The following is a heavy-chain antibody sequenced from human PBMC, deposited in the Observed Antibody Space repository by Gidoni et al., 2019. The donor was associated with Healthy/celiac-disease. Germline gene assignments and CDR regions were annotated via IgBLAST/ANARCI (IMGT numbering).Heavy chain of an antibody. V-gene: IGHV3-30*18. Sequence: QVQLVESGGGVVQPGRSLSLSCAASGFTFRSYGMHWVRQAPGKGLEWVAVISYDGSNKYYADSVKGRFTISRDNSKNTLYLQMNSLRAEDTAVYYCAKDFTIMITFGGVIGNWGQGTLVTVSS. J-gene: IGHJ4*02. CDR2: ISYDGSNK. CDR1: GFTFRSYG. D-gene: IGHD3-16*02. CDR3: AKDFTIMITFGGVIGN.